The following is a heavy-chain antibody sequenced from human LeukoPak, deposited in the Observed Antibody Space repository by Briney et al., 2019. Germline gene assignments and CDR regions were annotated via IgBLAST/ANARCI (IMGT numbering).Heavy chain of an antibody. CDR3: AKAGTVMTPRIAAAGFDY. CDR1: GFTFSNYA. Sequence: GGSLRLSCAASGFTFSNYAIHWVRQAPGKGLEWVAVMSYDGSTKSYADSVKGRSTISRDNSKNTLYLQMNSLRAEDTAVYYCAKAGTVMTPRIAAAGFDYWGQGTLVTVSS. D-gene: IGHD6-13*01. J-gene: IGHJ4*02. V-gene: IGHV3-30-3*01. CDR2: MSYDGSTK.